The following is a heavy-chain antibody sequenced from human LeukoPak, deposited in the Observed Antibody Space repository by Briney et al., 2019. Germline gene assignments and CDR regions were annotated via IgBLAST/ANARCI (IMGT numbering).Heavy chain of an antibody. CDR3: ARYSNYGDYYYYYMDV. V-gene: IGHV4-59*01. J-gene: IGHJ6*03. Sequence: SETLSLTCTVSGGSISSYYWSWIRQPPGKGLEWIGYIYYNGSTNYNPSLKSRVTISVDTSKNQFSLKLSSVTAADTAVYYCARYSNYGDYYYYYMDVWGKGTTVTVSS. D-gene: IGHD4-11*01. CDR1: GGSISSYY. CDR2: IYYNGST.